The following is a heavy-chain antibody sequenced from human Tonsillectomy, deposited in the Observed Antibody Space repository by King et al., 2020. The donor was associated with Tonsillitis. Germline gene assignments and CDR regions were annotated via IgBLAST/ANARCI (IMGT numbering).Heavy chain of an antibody. CDR3: ARDMNPYDGSVHCDAFDM. V-gene: IGHV3-7*03. Sequence: VQLVESGGGLVQPGGSLRLSCVGSGFTFSNYWMTWVRQAPGKGLEWVANIKQDGSATYYVDSVRGRFTISRDNAKKAVYLQMDSLRADDTAVYFCARDMNPYDGSVHCDAFDMWGQGTMVTVSS. D-gene: IGHD3-22*01. CDR1: GFTFSNYW. CDR2: IKQDGSAT. J-gene: IGHJ3*02.